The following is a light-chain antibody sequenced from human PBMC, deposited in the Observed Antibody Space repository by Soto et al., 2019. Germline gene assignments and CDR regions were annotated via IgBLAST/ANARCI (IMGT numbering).Light chain of an antibody. CDR1: SSDVGGYNY. Sequence: QSVLTQPPSAAWSPGQSVTISCTGTSSDVGGYNYVSWYQQHPGKAPKLMIYEVSKRPSGVPDRFSGSKSGNTASLTVSGIQAEDEADYYCSSYAGSNNYVFGTGTKVTVL. CDR3: SSYAGSNNYV. V-gene: IGLV2-8*01. CDR2: EVS. J-gene: IGLJ1*01.